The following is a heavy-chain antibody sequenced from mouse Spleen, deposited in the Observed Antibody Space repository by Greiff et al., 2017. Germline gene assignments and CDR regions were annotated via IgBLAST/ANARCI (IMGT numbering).Heavy chain of an antibody. CDR1: GYSFTDYN. Sequence: VQLQQSGPALVKPGASVKISCTASGYSFTDYNMNWVQQTTGKSLEWLGVINHNYGTTCYNPTFKGKATLTVYQYSSTDYMQRKSLTSEDSAIYYCARYYYYGSSYGYFDVWGTGTTVTVSS. J-gene: IGHJ1*03. D-gene: IGHD1-1*01. CDR3: ARYYYYGSSYGYFDV. V-gene: IGHV1-39*01. CDR2: INHNYGTT.